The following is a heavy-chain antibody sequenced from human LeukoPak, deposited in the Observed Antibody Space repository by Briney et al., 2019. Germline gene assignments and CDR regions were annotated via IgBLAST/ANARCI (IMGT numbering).Heavy chain of an antibody. CDR2: LDESGRP. V-gene: IGHV4-39*07. CDR1: GGSIRSGDHH. CDR3: ARDRLQLWSFDP. J-gene: IGHJ5*02. Sequence: SETLSLTCSVSGGSIRSGDHHWAWVRQPPGKGLEFIGSLDESGRPYYNRPLKSRVSISGDTSGKQFSLNLTSVTAADTAVYYCARDRLQLWSFDPWGQGTLVTVSS. D-gene: IGHD1-1*01.